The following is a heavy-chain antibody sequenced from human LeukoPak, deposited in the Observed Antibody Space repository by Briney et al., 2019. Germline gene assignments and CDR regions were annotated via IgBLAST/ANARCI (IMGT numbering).Heavy chain of an antibody. J-gene: IGHJ6*02. CDR2: ISGDSNYI. CDR1: GITFSSYS. D-gene: IGHD4-17*01. Sequence: PGGSLRLSCAASGITFSSYSMNWVRQAPGKGLEWVSSISGDSNYIYYADSVRGRFTISRDNAKNSLYLQMNSLRVEDTAVYYCAKDISIGEAAPPDYSDHVYVSYHQYDMDVWGQGTTVTVS. CDR3: AKDISIGEAAPPDYSDHVYVSYHQYDMDV. V-gene: IGHV3-21*01.